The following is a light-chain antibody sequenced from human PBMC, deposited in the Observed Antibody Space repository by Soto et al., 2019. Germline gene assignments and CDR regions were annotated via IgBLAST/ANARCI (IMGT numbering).Light chain of an antibody. CDR1: SSDVGVYNY. Sequence: QSALTQPPSASGSPGQSVTISCTGTSSDVGVYNYVSWYQQHPGKAPKLMIYEVSKRPSGVPDRFSGSKSGNTASLPVSGLQAEDEADYYCSSFAGNTNVVFGGGTKLTVL. J-gene: IGLJ2*01. CDR3: SSFAGNTNVV. V-gene: IGLV2-8*01. CDR2: EVS.